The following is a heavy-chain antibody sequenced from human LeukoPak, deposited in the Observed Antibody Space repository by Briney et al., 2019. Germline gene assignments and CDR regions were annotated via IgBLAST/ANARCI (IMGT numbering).Heavy chain of an antibody. CDR3: TKDRRGPAAGTWYFDS. CDR1: GFTFSSTT. D-gene: IGHD6-13*01. CDR2: ITAIDGHT. Sequence: GGSLRLSCVASGFTFSSTTMGWVRQAPGRGLEWVSSITAIDGHTYYADSVRGRFTISRDNSKNTVYLQLNSLRAGDTAIYYCTKDRRGPAAGTWYFDSWGQGTLVTVSS. V-gene: IGHV3-23*01. J-gene: IGHJ4*02.